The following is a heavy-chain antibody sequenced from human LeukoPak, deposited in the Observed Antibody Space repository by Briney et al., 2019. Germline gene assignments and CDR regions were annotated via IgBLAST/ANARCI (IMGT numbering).Heavy chain of an antibody. J-gene: IGHJ6*03. CDR2: IYHSGST. CDR1: GDSIRSYY. CDR3: VRDALEGYYSYYYMDV. D-gene: IGHD1-1*01. Sequence: SETLSLTCTVSGDSIRSYYWSWIRQPPGKGLEWIGYIYHSGSTNYNPSLKSRVTISVDTSKNQFSLKLSSVTAADSAVYYCVRDALEGYYSYYYMDVWGRGTTVTVSS. V-gene: IGHV4-59*01.